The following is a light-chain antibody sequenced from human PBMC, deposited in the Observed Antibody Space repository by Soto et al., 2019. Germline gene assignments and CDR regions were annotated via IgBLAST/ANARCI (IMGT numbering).Light chain of an antibody. CDR3: QQYGSSPWT. Sequence: ETVLTQSPGTLSLSPGERATLSCRASQTIRSNYLAWYRQTPGQAPRLLIYGASNRATGIADRFSGSGSGTAFTLLISRLEPEDFALYYWQQYGSSPWTFGQGTKVEIK. CDR2: GAS. J-gene: IGKJ1*01. CDR1: QTIRSNY. V-gene: IGKV3-20*01.